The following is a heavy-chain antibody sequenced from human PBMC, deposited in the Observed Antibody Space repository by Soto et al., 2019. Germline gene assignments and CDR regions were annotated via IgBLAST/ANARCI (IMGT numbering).Heavy chain of an antibody. V-gene: IGHV3-23*01. CDR3: AKLPVGGQWLAAFDY. CDR2: ISGSGGST. Sequence: GGSLRLSCAASGFTFSSYAMSWVRQAPGKGLEWVSAISGSGGSTYYADSVKGRFTISRDNSKNTLYLQMNSLRAEDTAVYYCAKLPVGGQWLAAFDYWGQGTLVTVSS. CDR1: GFTFSSYA. J-gene: IGHJ4*02. D-gene: IGHD6-19*01.